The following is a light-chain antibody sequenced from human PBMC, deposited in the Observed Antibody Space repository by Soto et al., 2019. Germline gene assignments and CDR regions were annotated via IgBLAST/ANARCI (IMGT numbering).Light chain of an antibody. CDR3: QQYGSP. CDR1: QSVGSSY. J-gene: IGKJ5*01. CDR2: GAS. V-gene: IGKV3-20*01. Sequence: EIVLTQSPGTLSLSPGEGATLSCRASQSVGSSYLAWYQQKPGQAPRLLIYGASSRATGIPDRFSGSGSGTDFTLTISRLEPEDFAVYYCQQYGSPFGQGTRLEIK.